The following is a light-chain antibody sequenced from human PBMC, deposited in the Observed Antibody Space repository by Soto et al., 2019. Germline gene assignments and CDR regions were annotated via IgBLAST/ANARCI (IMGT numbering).Light chain of an antibody. Sequence: QSVLTQPPSMSAAPGQKVTISCSGRSSNIGQNSVAWYQQLPGTVPKRLIFDNSQRPPGIPDRFSGSKSGTSATLGITGLQTGDEADYYCGAWDTSMSVVVFGGGTKLTVL. J-gene: IGLJ3*02. CDR2: DNS. CDR3: GAWDTSMSVVV. V-gene: IGLV1-51*01. CDR1: SSNIGQNS.